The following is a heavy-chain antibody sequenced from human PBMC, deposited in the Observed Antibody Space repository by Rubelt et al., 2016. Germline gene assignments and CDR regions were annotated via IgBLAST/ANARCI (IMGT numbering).Heavy chain of an antibody. D-gene: IGHD7-27*01. J-gene: IGHJ4*02. Sequence: ESGGGVVQPGRSLRLSCAASGFTFSSYAMHWVRQAPGKGLEWVAVISYDGSNKYYADSVKGRSTISRDNSKNTLYLQMNSLRAEDTAVYYCARDPLGPFFDYWGQGTLVTVSS. CDR2: ISYDGSNK. CDR3: ARDPLGPFFDY. V-gene: IGHV3-30*04. CDR1: GFTFSSYA.